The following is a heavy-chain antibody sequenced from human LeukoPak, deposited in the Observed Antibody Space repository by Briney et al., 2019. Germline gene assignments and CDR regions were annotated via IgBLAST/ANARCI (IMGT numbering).Heavy chain of an antibody. V-gene: IGHV1-2*02. J-gene: IGHJ4*02. D-gene: IGHD6-13*01. CDR2: INPNSGGT. CDR3: ARDQRRSSAAAG. CDR1: GYTFTGYY. Sequence: ASVKVSCKASGYTFTGYYMHWVRQAPGQGLEWMGWINPNSGGTNYAQKFQGRVTMTRDTSISTAYMELSRLRSDDTAAYYCARDQRRSSAAAGWGQGTLVTVSS.